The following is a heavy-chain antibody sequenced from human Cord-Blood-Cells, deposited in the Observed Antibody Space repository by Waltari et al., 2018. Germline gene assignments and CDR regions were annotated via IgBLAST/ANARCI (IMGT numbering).Heavy chain of an antibody. V-gene: IGHV3-53*01. CDR1: GFTVSSNY. D-gene: IGHD1-7*01. Sequence: EVQLVESGGGLIQPGGSLRLSCAASGFTVSSNYMSWVRQAPGKGLAWVSVIYSGGSTYYADSVKGRFTISRDNSKNPLYLQMNSLRAEDTAVYYCARAGITGTRWFDPWGQGTLVTVSS. CDR2: IYSGGST. CDR3: ARAGITGTRWFDP. J-gene: IGHJ5*02.